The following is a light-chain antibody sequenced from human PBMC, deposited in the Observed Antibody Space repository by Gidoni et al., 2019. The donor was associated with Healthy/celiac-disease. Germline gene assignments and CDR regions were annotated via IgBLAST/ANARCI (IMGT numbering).Light chain of an antibody. V-gene: IGKV1-39*01. J-gene: IGKJ1*01. CDR3: QQSYSTPRT. Sequence: DIQMTPSPSSLSASVGDRVTITCRASQSISSYLNWYQQKPGKAPKLLIYAASSLQSGVPSRFSGSGSGKDFTLTISSLQPEDVATYYCQQSYSTPRTFGQGTKVEIK. CDR1: QSISSY. CDR2: AAS.